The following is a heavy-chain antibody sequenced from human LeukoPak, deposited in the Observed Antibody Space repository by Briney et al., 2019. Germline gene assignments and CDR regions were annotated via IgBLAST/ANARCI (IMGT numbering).Heavy chain of an antibody. CDR2: IWYDGSNK. CDR1: GFTFTSYG. D-gene: IGHD4-17*01. CDR3: ARDLRFYGDYVPLRHDAFDI. J-gene: IGHJ3*02. Sequence: GTSLRLSCAASGFTFTSYGMHWVRQAPGKGLEWVAVIWYDGSNKYYADSVKGRFTISRDNSKNTLYLQMNSLRAEDTAVYYCARDLRFYGDYVPLRHDAFDIWGQGTMVTVSS. V-gene: IGHV3-33*08.